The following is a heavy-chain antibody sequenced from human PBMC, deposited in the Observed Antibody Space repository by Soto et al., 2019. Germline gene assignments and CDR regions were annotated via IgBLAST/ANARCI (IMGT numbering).Heavy chain of an antibody. CDR1: GGSISSYY. CDR3: AGVVRGGSYPYYFVY. V-gene: IGHV4-4*07. D-gene: IGHD1-26*01. Sequence: ETLSLTCTVSGGSISSYYWSWIRQPAGKGLEWIGRIYTSGSTNYNPSLKSRVTMSVDTSKNQFSLKLSSVTAADTAAYYCAGVVRGGSYPYYFVYWGQGTLVTVSS. CDR2: IYTSGST. J-gene: IGHJ4*02.